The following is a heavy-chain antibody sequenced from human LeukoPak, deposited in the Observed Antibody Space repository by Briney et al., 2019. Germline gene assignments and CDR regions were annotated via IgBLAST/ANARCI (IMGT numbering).Heavy chain of an antibody. Sequence: GGSLRLSCAASGFTFSSYWMSWVRQAPGKGLEWVANIKQDGSEKYYVDSVKGRFTISRDNAKNSLYLQMNSLRAEDTAVYYCAKDGGWYCSSTSCYGFDYWGQGTLVTVSS. CDR1: GFTFSSYW. CDR2: IKQDGSEK. V-gene: IGHV3-7*03. D-gene: IGHD2-2*01. J-gene: IGHJ4*02. CDR3: AKDGGWYCSSTSCYGFDY.